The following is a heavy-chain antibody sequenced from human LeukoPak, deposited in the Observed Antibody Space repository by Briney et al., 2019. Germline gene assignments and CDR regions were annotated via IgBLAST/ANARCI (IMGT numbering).Heavy chain of an antibody. CDR3: ARGDYDILTGYLNY. Sequence: ASVKVSCKASGYTFTGYYMHWVRQAPGQGLEWMGGITPNSGGTNYAQKFQGRVTMTRDTSISTAYMELSRLRSDDTAVYYCARGDYDILTGYLNYWGQGTLVTVSS. V-gene: IGHV1-2*02. D-gene: IGHD3-9*01. J-gene: IGHJ4*02. CDR2: ITPNSGGT. CDR1: GYTFTGYY.